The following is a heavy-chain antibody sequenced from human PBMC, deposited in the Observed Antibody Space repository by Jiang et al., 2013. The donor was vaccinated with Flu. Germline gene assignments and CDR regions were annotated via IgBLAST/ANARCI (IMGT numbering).Heavy chain of an antibody. CDR2: T. V-gene: IGHV4-39*01. J-gene: IGHJ4*02. CDR3: ARLKWGSGYDNFDY. Sequence: TYYNPSLKSRVTISVDTSKNQFSLKLSSVTAADTAVYYCARLKWGSGYDNFDYWGQGTLVTVSS. D-gene: IGHD3-22*01.